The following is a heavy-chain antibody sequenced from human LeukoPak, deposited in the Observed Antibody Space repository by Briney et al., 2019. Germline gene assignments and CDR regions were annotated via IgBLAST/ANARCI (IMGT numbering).Heavy chain of an antibody. CDR3: ANEGVVVVPAAMSGVARWFDP. J-gene: IGHJ5*02. CDR2: IYYSGST. Sequence: SETLSLTCTVSGGSISSSSYYWGWIRQPPGKGLEWIGSIYYSGSTYYNPSLKSRVTISVDTSKNQFSLKLSSVTAADTAVYYCANEGVVVVPAAMSGVARWFDPWGQGTLVTVSS. D-gene: IGHD2-2*01. V-gene: IGHV4-39*01. CDR1: GGSISSSSYY.